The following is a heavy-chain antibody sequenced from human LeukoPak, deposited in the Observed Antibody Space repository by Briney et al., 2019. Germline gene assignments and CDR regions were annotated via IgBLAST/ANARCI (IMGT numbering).Heavy chain of an antibody. Sequence: PGGSLRLSCAASGFTFSDYYMRWIRQAPGKGLEWVSYIISSGSTIYYADSVKGRFTIPSDNAKNSLHLQMNSLRAEDTAVYYCARAWGDESPKAYIYYWGQGTLVTVSS. CDR3: ARAWGDESPKAYIYY. CDR1: GFTFSDYY. V-gene: IGHV3-11*01. CDR2: IISSGSTI. D-gene: IGHD7-27*01. J-gene: IGHJ4*02.